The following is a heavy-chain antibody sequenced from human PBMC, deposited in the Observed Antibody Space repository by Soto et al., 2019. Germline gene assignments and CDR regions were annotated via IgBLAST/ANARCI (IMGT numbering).Heavy chain of an antibody. CDR1: GDSISSSRYS. J-gene: IGHJ4*02. D-gene: IGHD1-26*01. CDR2: IYYSGST. V-gene: IGHV4-39*02. CDR3: AREVVGATTKTGMRIDY. Sequence: QLQLQESGPGLVKPSETLSLTCTVSGDSISSSRYSWGWIRQPPGKGLEWIGSIYYSGSTYHNPSLKSRVTISVDTSKNQFSLKLSSVTAADTAVYYCAREVVGATTKTGMRIDYWGQGTLVTVSS.